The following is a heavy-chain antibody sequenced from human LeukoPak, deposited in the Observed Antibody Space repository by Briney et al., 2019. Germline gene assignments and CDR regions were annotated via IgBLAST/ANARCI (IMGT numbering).Heavy chain of an antibody. J-gene: IGHJ3*02. CDR1: GGSISSSNW. V-gene: IGHV4-4*02. CDR3: ARERYGSGRDAFDI. D-gene: IGHD3-10*01. Sequence: SETLSLTCAASGGSISSSNWWSWVRQPPGQGLEWIGEIYHSGSTNYNPSLKSRVTISVDKSKNQFSLKLSSVTAADTAVYYCARERYGSGRDAFDIWGQGTMVTVSS. CDR2: IYHSGST.